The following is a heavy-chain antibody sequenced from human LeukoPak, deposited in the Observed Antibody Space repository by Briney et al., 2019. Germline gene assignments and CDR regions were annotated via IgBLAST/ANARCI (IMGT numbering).Heavy chain of an antibody. J-gene: IGHJ4*02. Sequence: GGSLRLSCAASGFTFSSYAMGWVRQAPGKGLEWVSSISGRDGSTYYADSVKGRFTISRDNSKNTLYLQMNSLRAEDTAVYYCATTGCSSRNYWGQGTLVTVSS. CDR1: GFTFSSYA. CDR3: ATTGCSSRNY. D-gene: IGHD6-13*01. CDR2: ISGRDGST. V-gene: IGHV3-23*01.